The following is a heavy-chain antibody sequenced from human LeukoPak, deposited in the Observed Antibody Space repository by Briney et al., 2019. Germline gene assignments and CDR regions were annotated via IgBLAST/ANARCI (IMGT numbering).Heavy chain of an antibody. CDR3: ARDPSYDSA. CDR2: MNPNSGNT. V-gene: IGHV1-8*01. CDR1: GYTFTSYD. J-gene: IGHJ5*02. Sequence: ASVKVSCKASGYTFTSYDINWVRQATGQGLEWMGWMNPNSGNTNYAQKFQGRVTMTRDTSISTAYMELSRLRSDDTAVYYCARDPSYDSAWGQGTLVTVSS. D-gene: IGHD3-22*01.